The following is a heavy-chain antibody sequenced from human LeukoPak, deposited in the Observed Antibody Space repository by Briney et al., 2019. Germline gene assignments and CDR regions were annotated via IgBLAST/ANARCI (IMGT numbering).Heavy chain of an antibody. D-gene: IGHD5-18*01. CDR1: GGSFSGYY. CDR2: IYYGGST. CDR3: AIIPPGYTYGFDH. V-gene: IGHV4-59*08. J-gene: IGHJ4*02. Sequence: SETLSLTCTVSGGSFSGYYWSWIRQPPGKELEWVGCIYYGGSTQYNPSLKSRVSMSLDASKNQLSLKLNSVTAADTAVYYCAIIPPGYTYGFDHWGQGTLVTVSS.